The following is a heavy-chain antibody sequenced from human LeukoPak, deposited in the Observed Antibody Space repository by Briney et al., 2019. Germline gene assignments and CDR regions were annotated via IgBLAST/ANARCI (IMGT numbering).Heavy chain of an antibody. CDR2: FDPEDGET. CDR3: ARPPRGRGGYDSSGYGTIH. Sequence: ASVKVSCKVSGYTLTELSMHWVRQAPGKGLEWMGGFDPEDGETIYAQKFQGRVTMTEDTSTDTAYMELSSLRSEDTAVYYCARPPRGRGGYDSSGYGTIHWGQGALVTVSS. J-gene: IGHJ4*02. V-gene: IGHV1-24*01. D-gene: IGHD3-22*01. CDR1: GYTLTELS.